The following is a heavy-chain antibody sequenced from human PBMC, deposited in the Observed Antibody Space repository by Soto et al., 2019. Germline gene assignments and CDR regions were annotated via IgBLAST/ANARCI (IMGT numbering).Heavy chain of an antibody. V-gene: IGHV1-69*12. CDR3: ASGTTVVTTVAFDI. CDR2: IIPIFGTA. CDR1: GGTFSSYA. Sequence: QVQLVQSGAEVKKPGSSVKVSCKASGGTFSSYAISWVRQAPGQGLEWMGGIIPIFGTANYAQKLQGRVTSNADESTSTAYMELSSLRSEDTAVYYCASGTTVVTTVAFDIWGQGTMVTVSS. J-gene: IGHJ3*02. D-gene: IGHD4-17*01.